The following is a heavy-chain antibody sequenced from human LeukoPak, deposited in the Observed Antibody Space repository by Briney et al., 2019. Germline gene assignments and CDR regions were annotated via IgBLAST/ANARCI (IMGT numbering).Heavy chain of an antibody. CDR1: GYSISSGYY. CDR3: ARYNYGAYYFDY. D-gene: IGHD3-10*01. Sequence: PSETLSLTCTVSGYSISSGYYWGWIRQPPGKGLEWIGSIYHSGSTYYNPSLKSRVSISSDTSKNQFSLKLSSVTAADTAVYFCARYNYGAYYFDYWGQGTLVTVSS. CDR2: IYHSGST. J-gene: IGHJ4*02. V-gene: IGHV4-38-2*02.